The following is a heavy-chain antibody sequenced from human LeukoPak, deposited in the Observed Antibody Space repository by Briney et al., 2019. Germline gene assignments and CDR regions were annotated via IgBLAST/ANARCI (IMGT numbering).Heavy chain of an antibody. CDR2: INPSAGYT. CDR3: ARDFYGDYLFDY. V-gene: IGHV1-46*01. J-gene: IGHJ4*02. Sequence: ASVMVSCKASGYTFTSCHMHWVRQAPGQGLEWMGIINPSAGYTTYAQKFQGRVTMTRDTSTSTVYMELSSLRSEDTAVYSCARDFYGDYLFDYWGQGTLVTVSS. CDR1: GYTFTSCH. D-gene: IGHD4-17*01.